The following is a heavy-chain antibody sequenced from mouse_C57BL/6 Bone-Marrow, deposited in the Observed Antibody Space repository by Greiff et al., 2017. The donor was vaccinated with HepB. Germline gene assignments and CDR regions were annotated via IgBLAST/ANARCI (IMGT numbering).Heavy chain of an antibody. CDR2: IDPSDSET. CDR3: AAYGNYEEFAY. J-gene: IGHJ3*01. V-gene: IGHV1-52*01. CDR1: GYTFTSYW. Sequence: QVQLQQPGAELVRPGSSVKLSCKASGYTFTSYWMHWVKQRPIQGLEWIGNIDPSDSETHYNQKFKDKATLTVDKSSSTAYMQLSSLTSEDSAVYYCAAYGNYEEFAYWGQGTLVTVSA. D-gene: IGHD2-1*01.